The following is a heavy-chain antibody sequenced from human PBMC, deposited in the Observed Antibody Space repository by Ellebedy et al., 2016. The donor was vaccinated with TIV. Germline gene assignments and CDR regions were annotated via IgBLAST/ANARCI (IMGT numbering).Heavy chain of an antibody. J-gene: IGHJ4*02. CDR3: ARVILTGYYYYFDY. D-gene: IGHD3-9*01. CDR1: GFTFSSYA. Sequence: GGSLRLSXAASGFTFSSYAMSWVRQAPGKGLEWVSAISGSGGSTYYADSVKGRFTISRDNSKNTLYLQMNSLRAEDTAVYYCARVILTGYYYYFDYWGQGTLVTVSS. V-gene: IGHV3-23*01. CDR2: ISGSGGST.